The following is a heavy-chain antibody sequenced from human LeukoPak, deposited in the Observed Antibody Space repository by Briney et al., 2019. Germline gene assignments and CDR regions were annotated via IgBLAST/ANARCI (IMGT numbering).Heavy chain of an antibody. Sequence: SETLSLTCAVYGGSFSGYYWSWIRQHPGKGLEWIGYIYYSGSTYYNPSLKSRVTISVDTSKNQFSLKLSSVTAADTAVYYCARASITMVRGVDDAFDIWSQGTMVTVSS. J-gene: IGHJ3*02. CDR2: IYYSGST. CDR1: GGSFSGYY. D-gene: IGHD3-10*01. V-gene: IGHV4-31*11. CDR3: ARASITMVRGVDDAFDI.